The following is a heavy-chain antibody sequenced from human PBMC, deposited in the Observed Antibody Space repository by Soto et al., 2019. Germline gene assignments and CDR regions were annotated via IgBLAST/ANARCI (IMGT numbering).Heavy chain of an antibody. D-gene: IGHD5-12*01. J-gene: IGHJ3*01. V-gene: IGHV3-48*03. Sequence: EVQLVESGGGLVQPGGSLRLSCAASGFAFSSYEMVWVRQAPGKGLEWIAYMSSGGGTIYYADSVKGRFTISRDNARDSLYLETNSLRVEDTAIYYCAKEKTVTDSGYDAFDVWGQGTMVTVS. CDR3: AKEKTVTDSGYDAFDV. CDR2: MSSGGGTI. CDR1: GFAFSSYE.